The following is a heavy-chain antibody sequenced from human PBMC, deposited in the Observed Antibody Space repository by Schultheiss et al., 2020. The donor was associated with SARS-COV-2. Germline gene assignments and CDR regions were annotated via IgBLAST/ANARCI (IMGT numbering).Heavy chain of an antibody. CDR2: ISWNSGSI. D-gene: IGHD3-22*01. Sequence: GGSLRLSCAASGFTFDDYAMHWVRQAPGKGLEWVSGISWNSGSIGYADSVKGRFTISRDNSKNTLYLQMNSLRAEDTAVYYCAKGLDDSSGSNWFDPWGQGTLVTVSS. J-gene: IGHJ5*02. V-gene: IGHV3-9*01. CDR1: GFTFDDYA. CDR3: AKGLDDSSGSNWFDP.